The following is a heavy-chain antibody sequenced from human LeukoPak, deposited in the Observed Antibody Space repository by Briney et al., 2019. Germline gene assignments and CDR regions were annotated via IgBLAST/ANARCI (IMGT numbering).Heavy chain of an antibody. CDR1: GVSISSGNSY. J-gene: IGHJ4*02. CDR2: IYYSGNT. V-gene: IGHV4-39*01. CDR3: ARQTGSGLFILP. D-gene: IGHD3/OR15-3a*01. Sequence: KPSETLSLTCTVSGVSISSGNSYWGWIRQPPGKGLEWIGSIYYSGNTYYNASLKSQVSISIDTSKNQFSLRLTSVTAADTAVYYCARQTGSGLFILPGGQGTLVTVSS.